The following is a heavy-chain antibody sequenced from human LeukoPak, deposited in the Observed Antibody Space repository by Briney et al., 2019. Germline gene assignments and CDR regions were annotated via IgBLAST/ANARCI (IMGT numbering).Heavy chain of an antibody. V-gene: IGHV3-23*01. Sequence: GGSLRLSCAASGFTFSSYAMNWVRQAPGKGLEWVSTISGSGSSTYYADSVKGRFTISRDNSKNTLYLQMSSPRAEDTAVYYCAKRGFDGSGSFHTRDWGQGTLVTVSS. CDR3: AKRGFDGSGSFHTRD. D-gene: IGHD3-10*01. CDR2: ISGSGSST. J-gene: IGHJ4*02. CDR1: GFTFSSYA.